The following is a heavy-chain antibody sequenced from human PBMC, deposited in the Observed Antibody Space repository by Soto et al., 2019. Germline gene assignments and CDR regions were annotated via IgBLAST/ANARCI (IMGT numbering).Heavy chain of an antibody. J-gene: IGHJ6*02. CDR3: ARGDSTDCSNGVCSFFYNHDMDV. CDR2: INPKSGGT. CDR1: GYSFTDYH. V-gene: IGHV1-2*04. Sequence: DSVQVSCKASGYSFTDYHIHWVRQAPGQGLEWLGRINPKSGGTSTAQKFQGWVTMTTDTSISTASMELTRLTSDDTAIYYCARGDSTDCSNGVCSFFYNHDMDVWGQGTTVTVS. D-gene: IGHD2-8*01.